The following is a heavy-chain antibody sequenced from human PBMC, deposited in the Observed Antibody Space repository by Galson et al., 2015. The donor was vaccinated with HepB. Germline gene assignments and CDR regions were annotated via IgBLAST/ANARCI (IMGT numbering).Heavy chain of an antibody. CDR1: GYTFTTYW. V-gene: IGHV5-51*01. D-gene: IGHD6-19*01. CDR2: IYPGDSKA. CDR3: ARHTSSGFVAVAGTGRLDY. J-gene: IGHJ4*02. Sequence: QSGAEVKKPGESLKISCQASGYTFTTYWIAWVRQMPGKGLEWIGSIYPGDSKAKYSPSFQGQVTISADKSISTAYLQWSSLKASDTAMYYCARHTSSGFVAVAGTGRLDYWGQGTLVTVSS.